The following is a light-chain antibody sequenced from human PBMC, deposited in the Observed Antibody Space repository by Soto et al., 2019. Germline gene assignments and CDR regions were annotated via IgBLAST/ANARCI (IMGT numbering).Light chain of an antibody. Sequence: DIQMTQSPSSLPASVGDRVTITCRASQNVWTYLNWYQHKPGKAPTLLIYGASDLESGVPARFSGSGSGTDFTLTISSLQSEDFATYYCQQSFYIPRTFGQGTKVEIK. CDR1: QNVWTY. V-gene: IGKV1-39*01. CDR3: QQSFYIPRT. J-gene: IGKJ2*01. CDR2: GAS.